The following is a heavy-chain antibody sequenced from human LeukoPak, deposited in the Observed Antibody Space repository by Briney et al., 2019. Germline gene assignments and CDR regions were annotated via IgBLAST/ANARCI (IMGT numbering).Heavy chain of an antibody. CDR3: ARGSLSYCSGGSCYTIDY. CDR1: GGSISSYY. V-gene: IGHV4-4*07. D-gene: IGHD2-15*01. Sequence: SETLSLTCTVSGGSISSYYWSWIRQPAGKGLEWIGRIYTSGSTNYNPSLKSRVTMSVDTSKNQFSLKLSSVTAADTAVYYCARGSLSYCSGGSCYTIDYWGQGTLVTVSS. J-gene: IGHJ4*02. CDR2: IYTSGST.